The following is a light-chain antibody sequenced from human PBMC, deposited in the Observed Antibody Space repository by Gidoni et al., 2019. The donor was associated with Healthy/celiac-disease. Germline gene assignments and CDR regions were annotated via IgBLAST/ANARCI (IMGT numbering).Light chain of an antibody. J-gene: IGKJ3*01. CDR3: QQRSNWPPFP. Sequence: EIVLTQSPATLSLSPGERATLSCRASQSVSSYLAWYQQKPGQAPRLLIYDASNRATVIPARFSGSVSGTDFTLTLSLLSPEDFAVYSCQQRSNWPPFPFGPGTKVDIK. CDR1: QSVSSY. V-gene: IGKV3-11*01. CDR2: DAS.